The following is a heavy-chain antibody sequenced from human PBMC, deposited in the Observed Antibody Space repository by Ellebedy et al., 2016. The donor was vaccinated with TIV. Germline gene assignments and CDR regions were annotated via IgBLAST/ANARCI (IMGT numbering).Heavy chain of an antibody. CDR2: VIPIFGAP. Sequence: SVKVSXKASGVTFSSYVFSWVRQAPGQGLEWMGVVIPIFGAPKYAQKFQGRVTIIADESTTTTTTTYMELTSLRSDDTAVYYCARQGDYPDGSDYWGQGTLVTVSS. V-gene: IGHV1-69*13. D-gene: IGHD3-16*01. J-gene: IGHJ4*02. CDR1: GVTFSSYV. CDR3: ARQGDYPDGSDY.